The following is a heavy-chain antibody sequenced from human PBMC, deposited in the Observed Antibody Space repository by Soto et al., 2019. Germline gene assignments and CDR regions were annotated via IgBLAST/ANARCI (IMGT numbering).Heavy chain of an antibody. CDR3: AREGPLGYSSSYYFDY. Sequence: EVQLVESGGGLVQPGGSLRLSCAASGFTVSSHYMSWVRQAPGKGLEWVSVIYSGGSTYYADSVKGRFTISRDNSKNTLYLQMNSLRAEDTAVYYCAREGPLGYSSSYYFDYWGQGTLVTVSS. CDR2: IYSGGST. J-gene: IGHJ4*02. D-gene: IGHD6-13*01. CDR1: GFTVSSHY. V-gene: IGHV3-66*01.